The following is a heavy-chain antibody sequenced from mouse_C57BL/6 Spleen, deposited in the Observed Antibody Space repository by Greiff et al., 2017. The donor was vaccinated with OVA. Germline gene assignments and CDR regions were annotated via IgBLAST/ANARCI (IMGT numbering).Heavy chain of an antibody. Sequence: QVQLQQPGAELVRPGSSVKLSCKASGYTFTSYWMHWVKQRPIQGLEWIGNIDPSDSETHYNQKFKDKATLTVDKSSSTAYMQLSSLTSEDSAVYYCARTTYYDYDGSFAYWGQGTLVTVSA. J-gene: IGHJ3*01. V-gene: IGHV1-52*01. CDR1: GYTFTSYW. CDR3: ARTTYYDYDGSFAY. D-gene: IGHD2-4*01. CDR2: IDPSDSET.